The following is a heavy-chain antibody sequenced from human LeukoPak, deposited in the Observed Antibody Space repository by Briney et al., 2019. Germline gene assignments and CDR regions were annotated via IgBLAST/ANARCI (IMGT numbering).Heavy chain of an antibody. Sequence: ASVKVSCKASGYTFTSYYMHWVRQAPGQGREWMGLINPSGGSTSYAQKFQGRVTMTRDTSTSTVYMQLSSLRSDDTAVYYCARGPYGSGSYSSEYFQNWGQGTLVTVSS. V-gene: IGHV1-46*01. J-gene: IGHJ1*01. CDR3: ARGPYGSGSYSSEYFQN. D-gene: IGHD3-10*01. CDR2: INPSGGST. CDR1: GYTFTSYY.